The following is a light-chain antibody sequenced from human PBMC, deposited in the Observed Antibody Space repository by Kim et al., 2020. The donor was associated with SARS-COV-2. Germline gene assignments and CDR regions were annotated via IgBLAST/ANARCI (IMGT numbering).Light chain of an antibody. CDR1: NTDVGGYEY. CDR2: YVT. J-gene: IGLJ3*02. V-gene: IGLV2-14*01. Sequence: QSALTQPASVSGSPGQSITISCTGTNTDVGGYEYVSWYQQLPGKAPKLIIYYVTQRPSGISDRFSGSKSGNTASLTISGLQAEDEATYYCNSYTNRYTWVFGGGTKVTVL. CDR3: NSYTNRYTWV.